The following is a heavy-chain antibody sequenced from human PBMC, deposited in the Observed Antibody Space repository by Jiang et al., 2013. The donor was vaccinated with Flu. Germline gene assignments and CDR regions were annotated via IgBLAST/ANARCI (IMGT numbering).Heavy chain of an antibody. CDR3: ARDIYGGKSDYWYFDL. J-gene: IGHJ2*01. CDR1: GYTLTELS. V-gene: IGHV1-24*01. D-gene: IGHD4-23*01. CDR2: FDPEDGET. Sequence: GAEVKKPGASVKVSCKVSGYTLTELSMHWVRQAPGKGLEWMGGFDPEDGETIYAQKFQGRVTMTEDTSTDTAYMELSSLRSEDTAVYYCARDIYGGKSDYWYFDLWGRGTLVTVSS.